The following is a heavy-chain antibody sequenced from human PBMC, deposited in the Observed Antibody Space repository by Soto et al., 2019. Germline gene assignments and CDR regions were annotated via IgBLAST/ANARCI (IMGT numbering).Heavy chain of an antibody. J-gene: IGHJ4*02. CDR1: GGSISSGGYY. CDR3: ARAAASITGFDY. CDR2: IYYSGST. D-gene: IGHD2-2*01. Sequence: SETPSLTCTVSGGSISSGGYYWSWIRQHPGKGLEWIGYIYYSGSTYYNPSLKSRVTISVDTSKNQFSLKLSSVTAADTAVYYCARAAASITGFDYWGQGTLVTVSS. V-gene: IGHV4-31*03.